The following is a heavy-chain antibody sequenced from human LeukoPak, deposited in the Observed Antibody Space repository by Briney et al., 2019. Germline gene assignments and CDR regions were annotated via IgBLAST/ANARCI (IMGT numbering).Heavy chain of an antibody. D-gene: IGHD5-12*01. Sequence: ASVKVSCKASGYTLTSYCINWVRQAPGQGLEWMGWINPNSGGTNSAQKFQGRVTMTRDTSITTAYMELTKLRSDDTAVYYCARDEGYSGYDSGWFDPWGQGTLVTVSS. CDR1: GYTLTSYC. V-gene: IGHV1-2*02. J-gene: IGHJ5*02. CDR3: ARDEGYSGYDSGWFDP. CDR2: INPNSGGT.